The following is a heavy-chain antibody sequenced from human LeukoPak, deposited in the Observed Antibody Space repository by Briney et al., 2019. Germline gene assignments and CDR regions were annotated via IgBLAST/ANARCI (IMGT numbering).Heavy chain of an antibody. D-gene: IGHD4-17*01. CDR2: INHSGST. V-gene: IGHV4-34*01. Sequence: SETLSLTCAVYGVSFSGYYWSWIRQPPGKGLEWIGEINHSGSTNYNPSLKSRVTISVDTSKNQFSLKLSSVTAADTAVYYCARGTMTTVTYYFDYWGQGTLVTVSS. CDR3: ARGTMTTVTYYFDY. CDR1: GVSFSGYY. J-gene: IGHJ4*02.